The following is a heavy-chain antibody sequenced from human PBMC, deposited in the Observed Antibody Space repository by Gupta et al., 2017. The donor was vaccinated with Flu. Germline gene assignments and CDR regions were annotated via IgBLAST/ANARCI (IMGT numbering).Heavy chain of an antibody. CDR1: GFMFRGYG. D-gene: IGHD2-15*01. Sequence: QVQLVESGGGVVQPGRSLRLSCAVSGFMFRGYGLHCVRPAPGKGLEWVAITSYDGRSEYYADAVKGRFTISRDNSKNTVFLQMNSLRVEDTAVYYCARDWGHCSGDNCYYFDYWGQGTLVTVSS. CDR2: TSYDGRSE. V-gene: IGHV3-33*01. CDR3: ARDWGHCSGDNCYYFDY. J-gene: IGHJ4*02.